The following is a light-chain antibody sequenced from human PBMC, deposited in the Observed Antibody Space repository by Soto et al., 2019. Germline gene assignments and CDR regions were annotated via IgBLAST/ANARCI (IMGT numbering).Light chain of an antibody. CDR1: QSVSSSY. CDR3: QQYDTSHT. CDR2: GAS. Sequence: EIVLTQSPGTLSLSPGERATLSCRASQSVSSSYLAWYQQKPGQAPRLLIYGASSRATGIPVRFSGSGSGTDFTLTISRLEPEDFAVYFCQQYDTSHTFGQGTKLEIK. V-gene: IGKV3-20*01. J-gene: IGKJ2*01.